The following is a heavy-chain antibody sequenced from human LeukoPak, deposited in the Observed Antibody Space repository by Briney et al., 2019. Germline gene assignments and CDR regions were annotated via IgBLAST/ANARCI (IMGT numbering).Heavy chain of an antibody. V-gene: IGHV1-2*02. CDR2: INPNSGGT. CDR1: GYTFTGYY. J-gene: IGHJ5*02. CDR3: ARVQGPQPIRWFDP. Sequence: ASVQVSCQASGYTFTGYYMHWVRQAPGQGLEWMGWINPNSGGTNYEQKFQGRVTMTRDTSISTAYMELSRLRSDDTAVYYCARVQGPQPIRWFDPWGQGTLVTVSS. D-gene: IGHD2-2*02.